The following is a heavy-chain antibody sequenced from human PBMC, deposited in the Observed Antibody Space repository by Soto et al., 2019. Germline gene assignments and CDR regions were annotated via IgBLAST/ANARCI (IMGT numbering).Heavy chain of an antibody. J-gene: IGHJ5*02. CDR1: GGSFSGYY. D-gene: IGHD2-2*01. CDR2: INHSGST. V-gene: IGHV4-34*01. Sequence: PSDTLSLTCAVYGGSFSGYYWSWIRQPPGKGLEWIGEINHSGSTNYNPSLKSRVTISVDTSKNQFSLKLSSVTAADTAVYYCAARGYCSSTSCYDWVDPWGQVTLVP. CDR3: AARGYCSSTSCYDWVDP.